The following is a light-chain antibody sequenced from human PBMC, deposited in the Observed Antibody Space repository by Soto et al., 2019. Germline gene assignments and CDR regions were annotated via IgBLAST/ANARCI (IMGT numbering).Light chain of an antibody. Sequence: EIVMTQSPATLSVSPWERATLSCRASQSVSSNLAWFQQKPGQAPRLLIYGASTRATGIPARFSGSGSGTEFTLTISSLQSEDFAVYYCQQYNNWPPFTFGPGTKVDIK. J-gene: IGKJ3*01. V-gene: IGKV3D-15*01. CDR1: QSVSSN. CDR3: QQYNNWPPFT. CDR2: GAS.